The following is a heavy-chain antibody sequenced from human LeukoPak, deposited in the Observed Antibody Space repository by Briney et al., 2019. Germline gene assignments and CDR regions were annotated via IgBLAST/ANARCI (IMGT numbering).Heavy chain of an antibody. CDR3: ARGWEPLGY. Sequence: GGSLRLSCAASGFTFSSYAMHWVRQAPGKGLEWVAVISYDGSNKYYADSVKGRFTISRDNSKNTLYLQMNSLRAEDTAVYYCARGWEPLGYWGQGTLVAVSS. V-gene: IGHV3-30-3*01. CDR1: GFTFSSYA. CDR2: ISYDGSNK. J-gene: IGHJ4*02. D-gene: IGHD1-26*01.